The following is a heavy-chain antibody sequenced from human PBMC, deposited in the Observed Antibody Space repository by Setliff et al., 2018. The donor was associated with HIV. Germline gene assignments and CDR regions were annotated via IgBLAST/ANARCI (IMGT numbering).Heavy chain of an antibody. CDR3: ARVLGRYYDSSGRPGFQH. J-gene: IGHJ1*01. CDR1: GGSFSGYY. Sequence: SETLSLTCAVYGGSFSGYYWSWIRQPPGRGLEWIGEINRSGSTRYNPSLKSRVTISLDTSKNQFSLKLSSVTAADTAVYFCARVLGRYYDSSGRPGFQHWGQGTLVT. CDR2: INRSGST. D-gene: IGHD3-22*01. V-gene: IGHV4-34*01.